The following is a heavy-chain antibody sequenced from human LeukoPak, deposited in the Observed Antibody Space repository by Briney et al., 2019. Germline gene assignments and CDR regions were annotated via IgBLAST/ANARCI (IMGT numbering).Heavy chain of an antibody. V-gene: IGHV4-39*01. Sequence: SETLSLTCTVSGGSISSSSYYWGWIRQPPGKGLEWIGSMYYSGSTYYNPSLKSRVTISVDTSKNQFSLKLRSVTAADTAVYYCATRRGQYDSSGYYYWFDPWGQGTLVTVSS. CDR2: MYYSGST. D-gene: IGHD3-22*01. CDR3: ATRRGQYDSSGYYYWFDP. CDR1: GGSISSSSYY. J-gene: IGHJ5*02.